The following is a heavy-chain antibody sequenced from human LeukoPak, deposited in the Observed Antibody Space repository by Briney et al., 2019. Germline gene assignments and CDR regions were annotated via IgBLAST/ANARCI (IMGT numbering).Heavy chain of an antibody. V-gene: IGHV4-4*02. CDR2: IYHSGST. CDR1: GGSISSSNW. CDR3: ARDTKDDSSGYAFDI. J-gene: IGHJ3*02. Sequence: PSGTLSLTCAVSGGSISSSNWWSWVRQPPGKGLEWIGEIYHSGSTNYKPSLKSRVTISVDKSKNQFSLKLSSVTAADTAVYYCARDTKDDSSGYAFDIWGQGTMVTVSS. D-gene: IGHD3-22*01.